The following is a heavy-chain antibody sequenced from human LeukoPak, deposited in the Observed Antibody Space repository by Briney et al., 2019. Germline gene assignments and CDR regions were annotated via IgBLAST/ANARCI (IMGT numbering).Heavy chain of an antibody. D-gene: IGHD1-14*01. CDR2: ISGRRDST. CDR1: GFTFSSYG. Sequence: PGGSLRLSCAASGFTFSSYGMSWVRQAPGKGLEWVSTISGRRDSTSYADSVKGRFTISRDNSKNTLYLQMNSLRAEDTAVYYCARDTGSKTNPMDVWGKGTTVTISS. J-gene: IGHJ6*03. V-gene: IGHV3-23*01. CDR3: ARDTGSKTNPMDV.